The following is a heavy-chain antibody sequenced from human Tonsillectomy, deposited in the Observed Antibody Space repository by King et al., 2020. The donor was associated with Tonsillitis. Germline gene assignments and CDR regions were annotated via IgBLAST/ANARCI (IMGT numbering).Heavy chain of an antibody. V-gene: IGHV5-51*01. D-gene: IGHD3-22*01. J-gene: IGHJ4*02. CDR2: IYPGDSDT. CDR3: ARGEVGYYYDSSGEYYFDY. Sequence: DVQLVESGAEVKKPGESLKISCKGSGYSFTSYWIGWVRQMPGKGLEWMGIIYPGDSDTRDSPSFQGQVTISADKSISTAYLQWSSLKASDTAMYYCARGEVGYYYDSSGEYYFDYWGQGTLVTVSS. CDR1: GYSFTSYW.